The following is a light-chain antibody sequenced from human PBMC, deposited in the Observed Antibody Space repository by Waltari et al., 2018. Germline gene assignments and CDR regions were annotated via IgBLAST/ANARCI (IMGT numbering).Light chain of an antibody. CDR2: GTS. Sequence: QFVLTHPPSVAGAPGQRVSISCTGRGANLGAGNYVPWYQQHPGKAPKLLIYGTSTRPPGVPDRFFGSQSGTSASLAITALQAEDEAEYYCQSYDTSLSVVFGGGTKLTVL. CDR3: QSYDTSLSVV. J-gene: IGLJ2*01. V-gene: IGLV1-40*01. CDR1: GANLGAGNY.